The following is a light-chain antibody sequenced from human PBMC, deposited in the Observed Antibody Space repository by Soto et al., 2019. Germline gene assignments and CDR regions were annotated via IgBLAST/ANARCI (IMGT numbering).Light chain of an antibody. CDR2: DAS. CDR1: QSVSSY. CDR3: QQRSDLPSLT. V-gene: IGKV3-11*01. Sequence: EIVLTQSPATLSLSPGERATLSCRASQSVSSYLAWYQQKPGQAPRLLIYDASNRATGIPARFSGSGSGTDFTLTISSLEPEDFAVYYCQQRSDLPSLTFGGGTKVEIQ. J-gene: IGKJ4*01.